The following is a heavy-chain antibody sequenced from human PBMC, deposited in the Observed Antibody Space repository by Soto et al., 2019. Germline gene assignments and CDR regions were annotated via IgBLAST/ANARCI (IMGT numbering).Heavy chain of an antibody. Sequence: EVQLVESGGGLVQAGGSLRLSCAASGFTFSNYAMHWDRQAPGKGLESVSAISSNGGNTYYADSVKGRFTISRDNSMNTMYLQMGSLRGEDMAVYYCARPTRCLTTDYFDNWGRGTLVTVYS. D-gene: IGHD3-22*01. J-gene: IGHJ4*02. CDR1: GFTFSNYA. CDR2: ISSNGGNT. CDR3: ARPTRCLTTDYFDN. V-gene: IGHV3-64*07.